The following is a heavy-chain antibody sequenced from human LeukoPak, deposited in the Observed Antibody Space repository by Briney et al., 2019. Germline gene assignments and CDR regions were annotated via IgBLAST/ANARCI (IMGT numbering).Heavy chain of an antibody. CDR3: ARANKMATITDWFDP. Sequence: ASVKVSGKASGYTFSSYAISWVRQAPGQGLEWMGGIIPIFGTANYAQKFQGRVTITADESTSTAYMELSSLRSEDTAVYYCARANKMATITDWFDPWGQGTLVTVSS. D-gene: IGHD5-24*01. CDR2: IIPIFGTA. J-gene: IGHJ5*02. CDR1: GYTFSSYA. V-gene: IGHV1-69*13.